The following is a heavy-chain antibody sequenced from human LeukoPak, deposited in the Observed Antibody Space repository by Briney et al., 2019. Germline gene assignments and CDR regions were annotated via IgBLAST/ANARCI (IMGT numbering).Heavy chain of an antibody. Sequence: GGSLRLSCAASGFTVSSKYMNWVRQAPGKGLEWVSTLYSNGNTYYADSVKGRFTISRDNSKNTLSLQMNSLRAEDTAVYYCARDYYDGSAYYSYYEYWGQGTLVTVSS. CDR2: LYSNGNT. CDR1: GFTVSSKY. D-gene: IGHD3-22*01. J-gene: IGHJ4*02. V-gene: IGHV3-53*01. CDR3: ARDYYDGSAYYSYYEY.